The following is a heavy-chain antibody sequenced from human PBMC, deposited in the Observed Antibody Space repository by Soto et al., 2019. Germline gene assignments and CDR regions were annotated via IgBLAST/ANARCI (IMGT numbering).Heavy chain of an antibody. J-gene: IGHJ5*02. Sequence: GGSLRLSCAASGFTFSSYGMHWVRQAPGKGLEWVAVISYDGSNKYYADSVKGRFTISRDNSKNTLYLQMNSLRAEDTAVYYCAKDGSDYGDYLGWFDPWGQGTLVTVSS. D-gene: IGHD4-17*01. V-gene: IGHV3-30*18. CDR2: ISYDGSNK. CDR3: AKDGSDYGDYLGWFDP. CDR1: GFTFSSYG.